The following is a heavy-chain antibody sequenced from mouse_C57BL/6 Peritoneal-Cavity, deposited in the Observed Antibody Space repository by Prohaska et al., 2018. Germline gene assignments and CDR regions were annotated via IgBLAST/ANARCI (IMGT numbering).Heavy chain of an antibody. V-gene: IGHV5-17*01. J-gene: IGHJ3*01. CDR3: ARVHGSAWFAY. D-gene: IGHD2-2*01. CDR2: ISSGSSTI. CDR1: GFTFSDYE. Sequence: EVQLVESGGGLVKPGGSLTLSCAASGFTFSDYEMHWFRPAPEKGLEWVAYISSGSSTIYYADTVKGRFTISRDNAKNTLFLQMTSLRSEDTAMYYCARVHGSAWFAYWGQGTLVTVSA.